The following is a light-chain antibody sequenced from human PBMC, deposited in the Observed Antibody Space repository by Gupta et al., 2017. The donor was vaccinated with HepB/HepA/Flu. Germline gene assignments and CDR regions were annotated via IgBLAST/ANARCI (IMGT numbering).Light chain of an antibody. CDR2: EVS. J-gene: IGLJ2*01. CDR1: SSDVGGYSY. CDR3: SSYAGSNNLVV. V-gene: IGLV2-8*01. Sequence: QSALTQPPSASGSPGQSVTISCTGTSSDVGGYSYVSWYQQHPGKAPNVMIYEVSKRPSGVPDRFSGSKSGNTASLTVSGLQAEDEADYYCSSYAGSNNLVVFGGGTKLTVL.